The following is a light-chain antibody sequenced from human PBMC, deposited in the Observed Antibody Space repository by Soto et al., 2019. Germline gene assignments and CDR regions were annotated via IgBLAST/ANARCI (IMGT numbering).Light chain of an antibody. CDR1: QSVSSY. J-gene: IGKJ3*01. V-gene: IGKV3-11*01. CDR2: DAS. Sequence: EIVLTQSPATLSLSPGERATLSCRASQSVSSYLAWYQQXXXQAPRLLIYDASNRATGIPARFSGSGSGTDFTLTISSLEPEDFAVYYCQQRSNWRGAFGPGTKVDIK. CDR3: QQRSNWRGA.